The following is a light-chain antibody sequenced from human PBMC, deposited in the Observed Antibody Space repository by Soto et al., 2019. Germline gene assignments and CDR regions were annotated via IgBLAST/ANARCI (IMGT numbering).Light chain of an antibody. J-gene: IGKJ5*01. CDR2: DAS. CDR1: QDISNY. Sequence: DIPMTQSPSSLSASVGDRVTITCQASQDISNYLNWYQQKPGKAPKLLIYDASNLETGVPSRFSGSGSGTDFTFTISSLQPEDIATYYCQQYDYLIITFGQGTRLEIK. V-gene: IGKV1-33*01. CDR3: QQYDYLIIT.